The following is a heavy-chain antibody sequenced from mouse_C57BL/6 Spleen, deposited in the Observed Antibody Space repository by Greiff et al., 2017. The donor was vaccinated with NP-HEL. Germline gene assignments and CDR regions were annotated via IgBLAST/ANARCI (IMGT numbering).Heavy chain of an antibody. J-gene: IGHJ3*01. CDR2: ISSGSSTI. CDR1: GFTFSDYG. CDR3: ARRIYYDYDRFAY. D-gene: IGHD2-4*01. Sequence: EVKLMESGGGLVKPGGSLKLSCAASGFTFSDYGMHWVRQAPEKGLEWVAYISSGSSTIYYADTVKGRFTISRDNAKNTLFLQMTSLRSEDTAMYYCARRIYYDYDRFAYWGQGTLVTVSA. V-gene: IGHV5-17*01.